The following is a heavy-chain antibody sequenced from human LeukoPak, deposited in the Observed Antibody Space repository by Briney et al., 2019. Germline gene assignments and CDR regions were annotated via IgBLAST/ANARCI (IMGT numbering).Heavy chain of an antibody. CDR3: AHTPAAASGNSFQH. Sequence: KESGPTLVKPTQALTLTCTFSGLSLRARGVGVGWIRQPPGKALEWLALIYWNDGYPYSPSITSRLPITKDTSISPVVLTMTYMDPVDTATYYWAHTPAAASGNSFQHWGQGTLLTVSS. V-gene: IGHV2-5*01. D-gene: IGHD6-13*01. J-gene: IGHJ1*01. CDR1: GLSLRARGVG. CDR2: IYWNDGY.